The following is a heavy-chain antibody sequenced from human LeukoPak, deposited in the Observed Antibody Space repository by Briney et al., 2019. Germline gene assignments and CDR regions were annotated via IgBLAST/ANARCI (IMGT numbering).Heavy chain of an antibody. CDR1: GYTFTCYD. V-gene: IGHV1-8*01. CDR2: MNPNSGNT. Sequence: GASVKVSCKASGYTFTCYDINWVRQATGQGLEWMGWMNPNSGNTGYAQKFQGRVTMTRNTSVSTAYMELSSLRSEDTAVYYCAYGSGSYYSFDYWGQGTLVTVSP. J-gene: IGHJ4*02. D-gene: IGHD3-10*01. CDR3: AYGSGSYYSFDY.